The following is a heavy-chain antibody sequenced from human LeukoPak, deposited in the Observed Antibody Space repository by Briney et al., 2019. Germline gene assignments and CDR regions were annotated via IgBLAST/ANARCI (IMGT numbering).Heavy chain of an antibody. CDR1: GFTFSSYA. V-gene: IGHV3-33*08. D-gene: IGHD6-6*01. Sequence: PGGSLRLSCAASGFTFSSYAMSWVRQAPGKGLEWVAVIWYDGSNKYYADSVKGRFTISRDNSKNTLYLQMNSLRAEDTAVYYCARSGEVSSIAARPQYYYYYYGMDVWGQGTTVTVSS. CDR2: IWYDGSNK. CDR3: ARSGEVSSIAARPQYYYYYYGMDV. J-gene: IGHJ6*02.